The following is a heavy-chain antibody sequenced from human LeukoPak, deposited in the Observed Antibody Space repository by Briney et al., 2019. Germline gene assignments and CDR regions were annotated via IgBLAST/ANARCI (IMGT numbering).Heavy chain of an antibody. Sequence: PGGTLRLSCAASGFTFSSYGMSWVRQAPGKGLEWVSAISGSGGSTYYADSVKGRFTISRDNSKNTLYLQMNSLRAEDTAVYYCAKSLSIAARYFDYWGQGTLVTVSS. CDR2: ISGSGGST. CDR1: GFTFSSYG. D-gene: IGHD6-6*01. J-gene: IGHJ4*02. V-gene: IGHV3-23*01. CDR3: AKSLSIAARYFDY.